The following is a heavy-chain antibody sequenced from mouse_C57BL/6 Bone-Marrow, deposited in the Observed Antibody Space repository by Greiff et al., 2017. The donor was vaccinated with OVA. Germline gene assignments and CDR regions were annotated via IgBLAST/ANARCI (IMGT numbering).Heavy chain of an antibody. D-gene: IGHD2-3*01. CDR1: GFNIKDDY. CDR2: IDPENGDT. CDR3: TTYDGYFRLIAY. V-gene: IGHV14-4*01. J-gene: IGHJ3*01. Sequence: VQLKQSGAELVRPGASVKLSCTASGFNIKDDYMHWVKQRPEQGLEWIGWIDPENGDTEYASKFQGKATITADTSSNTAYLQLSSLTSEDTAVYYCTTYDGYFRLIAYWGQGTLVTVSA.